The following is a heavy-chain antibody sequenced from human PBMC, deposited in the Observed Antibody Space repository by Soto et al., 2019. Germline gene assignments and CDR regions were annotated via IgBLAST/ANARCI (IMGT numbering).Heavy chain of an antibody. J-gene: IGHJ5*02. V-gene: IGHV4-39*01. CDR1: GGSITGSSYY. Sequence: PSETLSLTCTVSGGSITGSSYYWGWIRQPPGKGLEWIGSVYYSGSTYYNPSLKSRVTISVDTSKNQFSLKLSSVTAADTAVYYCARQGYCSSTSCYRWFDPWGQGTLVTVSS. CDR3: ARQGYCSSTSCYRWFDP. CDR2: VYYSGST. D-gene: IGHD2-2*01.